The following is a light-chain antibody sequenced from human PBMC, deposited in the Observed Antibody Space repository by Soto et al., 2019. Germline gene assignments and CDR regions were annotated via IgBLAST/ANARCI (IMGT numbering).Light chain of an antibody. CDR3: SSYTSSSTV. Sequence: QSALTQPASVSGSPGQSITISCTGTSSDVGGYNYVSWYQQHPGKAPKLMIYDVSNRPSGVSNRFSGSKSGNTASQTISGLQAEDEADYYCSSYTSSSTVFGTGTKLTVL. CDR1: SSDVGGYNY. CDR2: DVS. V-gene: IGLV2-14*01. J-gene: IGLJ1*01.